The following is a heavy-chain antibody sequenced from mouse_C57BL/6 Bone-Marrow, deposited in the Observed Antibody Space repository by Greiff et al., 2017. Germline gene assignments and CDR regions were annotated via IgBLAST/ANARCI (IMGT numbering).Heavy chain of an antibody. Sequence: QVQLQQSGAELVRPGASVKMSCKASGYTFTSYNMHWVKQTPRQGLEWIGAIYPGNGDTSYNQKFKGKATLTVDKSSSTAYMQLSSLTSEDSAVYVCARGYYDDYDCYAMDYWGQGTSVTVSS. D-gene: IGHD2-4*01. CDR1: GYTFTSYN. J-gene: IGHJ4*01. CDR2: IYPGNGDT. CDR3: ARGYYDDYDCYAMDY. V-gene: IGHV1-12*01.